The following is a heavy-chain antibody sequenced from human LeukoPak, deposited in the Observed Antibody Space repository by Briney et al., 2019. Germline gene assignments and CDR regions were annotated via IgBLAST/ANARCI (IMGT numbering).Heavy chain of an antibody. D-gene: IGHD1-26*01. J-gene: IGHJ4*02. V-gene: IGHV1-18*01. Sequence: ASMKVSCKASGYTFTSYGISWVRQAPGQGLEWMGWISTYNGNTNYAQRLQGRVTMTTDTFTSTAYMELRSLRSDDTAVYYCARDSGSFTPVDCWGQGTLVTVSS. CDR1: GYTFTSYG. CDR2: ISTYNGNT. CDR3: ARDSGSFTPVDC.